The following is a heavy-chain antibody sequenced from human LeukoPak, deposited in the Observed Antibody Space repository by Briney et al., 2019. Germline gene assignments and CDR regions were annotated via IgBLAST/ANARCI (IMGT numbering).Heavy chain of an antibody. CDR2: SSSSGSTI. J-gene: IGHJ4*02. CDR3: ARRRDFIDY. D-gene: IGHD3/OR15-3a*01. V-gene: IGHV3-11*01. Sequence: GGSLRLSCAASGFTLSDYYMSWIRQAPGKGQEWVSYSSSSGSTIYYADSVKGRFAISRDNAKNSLYLQMNSLRAEDTAVYYCARRRDFIDYWGQGTLVTVSS. CDR1: GFTLSDYY.